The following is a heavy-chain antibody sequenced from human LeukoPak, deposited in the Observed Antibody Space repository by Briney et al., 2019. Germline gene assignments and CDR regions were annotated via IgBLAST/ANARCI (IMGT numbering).Heavy chain of an antibody. CDR1: GFTFSSYW. J-gene: IGHJ4*02. CDR2: IKQDGSEK. Sequence: GGSLRLSCAASGFTFSSYWMSWVRQAPGKGLEWVANIKQDGSEKYYVDSVKGRFTTSRDNAKNSLYLQMNSLRAEDTAVYYCARSYCDYALDYWGQGTLVTVSS. D-gene: IGHD3-16*01. CDR3: ARSYCDYALDY. V-gene: IGHV3-7*03.